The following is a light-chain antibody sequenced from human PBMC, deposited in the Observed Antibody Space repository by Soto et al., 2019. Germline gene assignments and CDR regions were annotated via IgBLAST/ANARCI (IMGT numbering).Light chain of an antibody. Sequence: VATQGPRTLSLSPGERATLSCRASQSVSSSYLAWYQQKPGQAPRLLIYGASSRATGIPDRFSGSGSGTDFTLTISRLEPEDFAVYYCPQYGSSPRTFGQGTKADI. CDR3: PQYGSSPRT. CDR2: GAS. V-gene: IGKV3-20*01. J-gene: IGKJ1*01. CDR1: QSVSSSY.